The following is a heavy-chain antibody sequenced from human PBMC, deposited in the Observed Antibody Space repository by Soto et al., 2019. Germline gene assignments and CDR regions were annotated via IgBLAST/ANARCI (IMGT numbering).Heavy chain of an antibody. V-gene: IGHV3-48*03. CDR1: GFTFSSYE. Sequence: EVQLVESGGGLVQPGGSLRLSCAASGFTFSSYEMNWVRQAPGKGLEWVSYISSSGSTIYYADSVKGRLTISRENAKNTVYLQMNSLRAEDTAVYYCAKVAPYCSSTTCYIDYWGQGTLVTVSS. CDR2: ISSSGSTI. D-gene: IGHD2-2*01. CDR3: AKVAPYCSSTTCYIDY. J-gene: IGHJ4*02.